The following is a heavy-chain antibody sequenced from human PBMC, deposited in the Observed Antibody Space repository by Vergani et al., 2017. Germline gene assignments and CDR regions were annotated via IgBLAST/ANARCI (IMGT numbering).Heavy chain of an antibody. CDR1: GGSISSGRYY. J-gene: IGHJ6*02. CDR2: IYTSGST. V-gene: IGHV4-61*02. CDR3: ARDRGDIDV. D-gene: IGHD3-10*01. Sequence: QVQLPESGPGLVKPSQTLSLTCTVSGGSISSGRYYWSWIRQPAGKGLEWIGRIYTSGSTNYNPSLKSRVTISVDTSKNQFALKLSSVTAADTAVYYCARDRGDIDVWGQGTTVTVSS.